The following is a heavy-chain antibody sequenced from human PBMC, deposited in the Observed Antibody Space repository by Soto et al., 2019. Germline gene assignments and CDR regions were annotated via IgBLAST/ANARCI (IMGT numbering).Heavy chain of an antibody. CDR1: GYSLSTSGMC. J-gene: IGHJ6*02. Sequence: SGPTLVNPTQTLTLTCTFSGYSLSTSGMCVSWIRQPPGKALEWLARIDWDDDKYYSTSLKTRLTISKDTSKNQVVLTMTNMDPVDTATYYCARTYYGSGSFPVWGQGTTVTVSS. CDR2: IDWDDDK. CDR3: ARTYYGSGSFPV. D-gene: IGHD3-10*01. V-gene: IGHV2-70*11.